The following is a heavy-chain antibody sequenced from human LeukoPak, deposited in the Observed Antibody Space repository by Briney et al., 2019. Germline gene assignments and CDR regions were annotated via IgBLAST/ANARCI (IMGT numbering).Heavy chain of an antibody. J-gene: IGHJ3*02. CDR3: ARDQDDAFDM. V-gene: IGHV1-69*04. Sequence: SVKVSCKASGGTFSSYTISWVRQAPGQGLEWMGRIIPILGITNYAQKFQGRVTVTANKSTSRAYMELSSLRSEDTAVYYCARDQDDAFDMWGQGTMVTVSS. CDR1: GGTFSSYT. CDR2: IIPILGIT.